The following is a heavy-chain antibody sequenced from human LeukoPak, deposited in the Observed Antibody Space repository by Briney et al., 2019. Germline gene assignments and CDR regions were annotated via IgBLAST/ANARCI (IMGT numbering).Heavy chain of an antibody. CDR3: AKENIVATHFDY. Sequence: PGGSLRLSCAASGFTFSSYGMHWVRQAPGKGLEWVAVISYDGSNKYYADSVKGRFTISRDNSKNTLYLQMNSLRAEDTAVYYCAKENIVATHFDYWGQGTLVTVSS. CDR2: ISYDGSNK. D-gene: IGHD5-12*01. V-gene: IGHV3-30*18. J-gene: IGHJ4*02. CDR1: GFTFSSYG.